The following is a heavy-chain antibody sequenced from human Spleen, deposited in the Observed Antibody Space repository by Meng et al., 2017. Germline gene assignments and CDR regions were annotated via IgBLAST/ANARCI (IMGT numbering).Heavy chain of an antibody. CDR3: VRVAAAGYFDF. D-gene: IGHD6-13*01. Sequence: QIQRQESGPGLVKPSETLSLTCTVSGDSISTTTYYWGWIRQPPGQRLEWIGSMFSTGSIYYNPSLQSRVTLSVHTSKNQFSLKLSSVTAADTAMYFCVRVAAAGYFDFWGQGTLVTVSS. CDR1: GDSISTTTYY. J-gene: IGHJ4*02. CDR2: MFSTGSI. V-gene: IGHV4-39*07.